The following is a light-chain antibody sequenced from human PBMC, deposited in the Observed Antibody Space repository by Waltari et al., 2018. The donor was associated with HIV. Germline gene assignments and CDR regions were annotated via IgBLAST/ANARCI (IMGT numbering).Light chain of an antibody. V-gene: IGKV4-1*01. Sequence: DIVMTQSPDSVAVSLGERATINCRSSQSVFYSSNNKNYLAWYQHKPGQSPKLLFYWASTRESGVPDRFSGSGSGTDFTLTISSLQAEDVAVYYCQQYYSTPWTFGQGTKVEIK. CDR1: QSVFYSSNNKNY. CDR2: WAS. CDR3: QQYYSTPWT. J-gene: IGKJ1*01.